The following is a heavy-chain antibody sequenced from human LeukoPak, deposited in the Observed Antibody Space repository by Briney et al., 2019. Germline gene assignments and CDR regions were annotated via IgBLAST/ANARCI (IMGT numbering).Heavy chain of an antibody. CDR1: GDAITGSTYY. D-gene: IGHD3-22*01. V-gene: IGHV4-39*02. J-gene: IGHJ4*02. Sequence: SETLSLTCTVSGDAITGSTYYWGWIRLPPGKGLEWIGSMYYSGKTYYNPSLKSRVTISADTSKNLFSLKLSSLTAADTAVYYCARHYYDSTGYYYFDYWGQGTLVTVSS. CDR2: MYYSGKT. CDR3: ARHYYDSTGYYYFDY.